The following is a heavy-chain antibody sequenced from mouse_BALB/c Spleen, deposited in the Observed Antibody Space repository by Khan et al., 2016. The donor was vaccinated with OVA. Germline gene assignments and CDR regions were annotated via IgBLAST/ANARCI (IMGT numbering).Heavy chain of an antibody. Sequence: EVELVESGGGLVQPGGSLKLSCAASGFTFSSYTMSLVRQTPDKRLEWVAFISHGGSSVYSPDTVKGRFTSSRDNAKNTLYLQMSSLKSEDTAMDYCTRPSTTQYDYGMDYWGQGTSVIVSS. D-gene: IGHD1-1*01. CDR1: GFTFSSYT. CDR2: ISHGGSSV. J-gene: IGHJ4*01. CDR3: TRPSTTQYDYGMDY. V-gene: IGHV5-12-2*01.